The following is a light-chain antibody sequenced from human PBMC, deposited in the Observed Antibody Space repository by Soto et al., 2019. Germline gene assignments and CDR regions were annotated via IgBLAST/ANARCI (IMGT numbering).Light chain of an antibody. CDR2: DAS. V-gene: IGKV3-11*01. Sequence: EIVLTQSPATLSLSPGERATLSCRASQSVSSYLAWYQQKPGQAPRLLIYDASNRATGIPARFSGSGSGTDFTFTISSLEPEDSAVYYCQPRSNWPPTFGQGTKLEIK. J-gene: IGKJ2*01. CDR1: QSVSSY. CDR3: QPRSNWPPT.